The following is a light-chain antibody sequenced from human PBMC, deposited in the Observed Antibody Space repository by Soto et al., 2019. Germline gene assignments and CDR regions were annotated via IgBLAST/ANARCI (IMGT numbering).Light chain of an antibody. CDR1: QSVSSN. CDR2: DAS. Sequence: EIVMTQSPATLSMSPGERATLSCRASQSVSSNLAWYQQKPGQAPRLLIYDASTRATGIPARFSGSGYGTEFTLTISSLQSEDIAIYYCQQYNNWPRTFGQGTKVEIK. CDR3: QQYNNWPRT. V-gene: IGKV3-15*01. J-gene: IGKJ1*01.